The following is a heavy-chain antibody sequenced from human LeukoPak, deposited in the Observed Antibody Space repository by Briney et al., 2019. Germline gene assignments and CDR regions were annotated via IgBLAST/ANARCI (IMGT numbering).Heavy chain of an antibody. J-gene: IGHJ3*02. CDR1: GFTVSSNY. D-gene: IGHD3-10*01. V-gene: IGHV3-53*01. CDR3: ARDCRDYYGSGSYYMFAFDI. CDR2: IYSGGST. Sequence: QTGGSLRLSCAASGFTVSSNYMSWVRQAPGKGLEWVSVIYSGGSTYYADSVKGRFTISRDNSKNTLYLQMNSLRAEDTAVYYCARDCRDYYGSGSYYMFAFDIWGQGTMVTVSS.